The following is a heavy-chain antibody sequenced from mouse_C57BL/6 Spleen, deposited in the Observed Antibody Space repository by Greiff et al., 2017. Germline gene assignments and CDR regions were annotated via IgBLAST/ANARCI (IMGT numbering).Heavy chain of an antibody. CDR2: IDPANGNT. V-gene: IGHV14-3*01. J-gene: IGHJ4*01. CDR1: GFNIKNTY. D-gene: IGHD2-4*01. CDR3: AMYDYEDYYAMDY. Sequence: VQLQQSVAELVRPGASVKLSCTASGFNIKNTYMHWVQQRPEQGLEWIGRIDPANGNTKYAPKFPGKATITADTSSNTAYLQLSSLTSEDTAIYYCAMYDYEDYYAMDYWGQGTSVTVSS.